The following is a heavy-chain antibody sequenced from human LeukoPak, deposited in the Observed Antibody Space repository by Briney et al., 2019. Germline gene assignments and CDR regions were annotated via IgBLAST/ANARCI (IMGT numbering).Heavy chain of an antibody. CDR2: IIPIFGTA. V-gene: IGHV1-69*05. J-gene: IGHJ3*02. CDR1: GGTFSSYA. D-gene: IGHD3-16*01. CDR3: ASRVTSAFDI. Sequence: SVRVSCKASGGTFSSYAISWVRQAPGQGLEWMGRIIPIFGTANYAQKFQGRVTITTDESTSTAYMELSSLRSEDTAVYYCASRVTSAFDIWGQGTMVTVSS.